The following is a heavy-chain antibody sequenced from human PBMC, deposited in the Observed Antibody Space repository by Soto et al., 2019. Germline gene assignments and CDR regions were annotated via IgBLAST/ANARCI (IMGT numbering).Heavy chain of an antibody. J-gene: IGHJ3*02. CDR1: GGSISSYY. CDR2: IYYSGST. D-gene: IGHD3-22*01. Sequence: SETPSLTCTVSGGSISSYYWSWIRQPPGKGLEWIGYIYYSGSTNYNPSLKSRVTISVDTSKNQFSLKLSSVTAADTAVYYCARRSWDYYDSSGYLAAASDIWGQGTMVT. V-gene: IGHV4-59*01. CDR3: ARRSWDYYDSSGYLAAASDI.